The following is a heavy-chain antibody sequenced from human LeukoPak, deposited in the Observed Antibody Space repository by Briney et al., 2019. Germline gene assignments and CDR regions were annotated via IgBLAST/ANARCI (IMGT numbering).Heavy chain of an antibody. J-gene: IGHJ4*02. V-gene: IGHV3-23*01. CDR2: IRPSGDNT. CDR1: GFTFSSYD. CDR3: ARGEAGGWSVHGVLFDY. Sequence: GGSLRLSCAASGFTFSSYDMTWVRQAPGRGLEWVSSIRPSGDNTYYGDSVKGRFTISRDNSKNTLYLQMNSLRAEDTAVYYCARGEAGGWSVHGVLFDYWGQGTLVTVSS. D-gene: IGHD6-19*01.